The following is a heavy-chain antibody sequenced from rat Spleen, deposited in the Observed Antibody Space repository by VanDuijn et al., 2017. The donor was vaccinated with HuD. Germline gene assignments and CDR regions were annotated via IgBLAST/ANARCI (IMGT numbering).Heavy chain of an antibody. CDR2: VNQDSSQI. J-gene: IGHJ4*01. Sequence: EVKLVESGGGLVQPGRSLKLSCVVSGFNFNDYWMGWVRQAPGKGLEWIGEVNQDSSQIKYTPSLKDKFTISRDNAQNTLYLQMSKMGSEDTSIYYCAREPSGYGYCVMDAWGQGASVTVSS. CDR3: AREPSGYGYCVMDA. CDR1: GFNFNDYW. V-gene: IGHV4-2*01. D-gene: IGHD4-3*01.